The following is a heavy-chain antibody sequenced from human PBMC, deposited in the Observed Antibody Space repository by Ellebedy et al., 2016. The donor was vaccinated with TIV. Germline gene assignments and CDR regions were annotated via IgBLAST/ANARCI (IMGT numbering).Heavy chain of an antibody. D-gene: IGHD5-18*01. CDR1: GYTFTAYF. V-gene: IGHV1-2*02. CDR3: SREWQLWSSGLDS. J-gene: IGHJ4*02. CDR2: ISPNTGAT. Sequence: ASVKVSCXASGYTFTAYFIHWVRQAPGQGLQWVGWISPNTGATFYAQKIHGRVTMTRDTSLNTAYMELSSLRSDDTAVYYCSREWQLWSSGLDSWGQGTLVTVSS.